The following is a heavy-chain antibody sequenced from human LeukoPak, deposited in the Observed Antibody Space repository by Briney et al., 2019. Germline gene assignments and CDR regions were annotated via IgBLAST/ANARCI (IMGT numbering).Heavy chain of an antibody. V-gene: IGHV3-23*01. CDR2: ISGGGRST. CDR3: AKSQGPSGSGVDC. J-gene: IGHJ4*02. D-gene: IGHD3-10*01. CDR1: GFTFSNNA. Sequence: PGGSLRLSCAASGFTFSNNAMSWVRQAPGKGLEWVSGISGGGRSTYFADSVKGRFSISRDNSKNTVYLQMDSLRAEDTAVYYCAKSQGPSGSGVDCWGQGTLVTVAS.